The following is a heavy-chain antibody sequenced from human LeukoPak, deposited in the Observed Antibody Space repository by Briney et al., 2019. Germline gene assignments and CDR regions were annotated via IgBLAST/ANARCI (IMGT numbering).Heavy chain of an antibody. Sequence: PGGSLRLSCAASGFTFSDHYMDWVRQPPGKGLEWVSVIYNTGNTYHADSVKGRFTISRHNSKNTVYLQMNNLRAEDTAMYYCARVDTTVSYKLDYWGQGTLVTVSS. CDR3: ARVDTTVSYKLDY. CDR1: GFTFSDHY. J-gene: IGHJ4*02. V-gene: IGHV3-53*04. CDR2: IYNTGNT. D-gene: IGHD1-1*01.